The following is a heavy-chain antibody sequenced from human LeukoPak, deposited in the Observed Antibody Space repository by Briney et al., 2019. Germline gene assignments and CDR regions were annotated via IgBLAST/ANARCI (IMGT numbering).Heavy chain of an antibody. D-gene: IGHD1-26*01. Sequence: GGSLRLSCAASGFTFSSFAMSWVRRTPGKGLEWVSGISGGVYNTLYADSMKGRSTPYRDNCRNTPYPEMNSLRAEDTAIYYCAKMKGHPLPKYYMDVWGQGTTVTVSS. J-gene: IGHJ6*01. CDR1: GFTFSSFA. CDR2: ISGGVYNT. CDR3: AKMKGHPLPKYYMDV. V-gene: IGHV3-23*01.